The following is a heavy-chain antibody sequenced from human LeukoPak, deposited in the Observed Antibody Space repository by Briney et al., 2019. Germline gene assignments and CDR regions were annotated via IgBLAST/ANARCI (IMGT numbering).Heavy chain of an antibody. V-gene: IGHV4-39*01. D-gene: IGHD2-21*02. CDR1: GGSISSTYDH. J-gene: IGHJ4*02. CDR3: ARRLHYFDY. CDR2: IRYSGTT. Sequence: PSETLSLTCTVSGGSISSTYDHWDWIRQSPGKGLEWLGSIRYSGTTYYNPSLKGRVTMFVDTSNNQFSLRLRSVTAADTAVYYCARRLHYFDYWSQGSLVTVSS.